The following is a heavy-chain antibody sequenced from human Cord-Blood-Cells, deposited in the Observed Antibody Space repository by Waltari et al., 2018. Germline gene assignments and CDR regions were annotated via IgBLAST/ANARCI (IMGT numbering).Heavy chain of an antibody. J-gene: IGHJ4*02. CDR1: GGTFSSYA. Sequence: QVQLVQSGAEVKKPGSSVKVSCKASGGTFSSYAISWVRQAPGQGLEWMGGIIPILGTANYAQEFQGRGTITADESTSTAYMELSSLRSEDTAVYYCAYAYCGGDCYYKAFDYWGQGTLVTVSS. CDR3: AYAYCGGDCYYKAFDY. CDR2: IIPILGTA. D-gene: IGHD2-21*02. V-gene: IGHV1-69*01.